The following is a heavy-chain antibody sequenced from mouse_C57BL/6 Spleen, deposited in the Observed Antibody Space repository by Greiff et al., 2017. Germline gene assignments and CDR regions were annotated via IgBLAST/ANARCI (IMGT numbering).Heavy chain of an antibody. CDR1: GYSIPSGYY. D-gene: IGHD1-1*01. Sequence: EVKVEESGPGLVKPSQSLSLTCSVTGYSIPSGYYWNWIRQFPGNKLEWMGYISYDGSNNYNPSLKNRISITRDTSKNQFFLKLNSVTTEDTATYYCASYYYGSRASYYAMDYWGQGTSVTVSS. J-gene: IGHJ4*01. V-gene: IGHV3-6*01. CDR2: ISYDGSN. CDR3: ASYYYGSRASYYAMDY.